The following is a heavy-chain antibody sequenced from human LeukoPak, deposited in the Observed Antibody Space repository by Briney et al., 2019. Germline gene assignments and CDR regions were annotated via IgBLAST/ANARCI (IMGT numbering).Heavy chain of an antibody. J-gene: IGHJ5*02. Sequence: ATVKVSCKASGGTFSSYAISWVRQAPGQGLEWMGGIIPIFGTANYAQKFQGRVTITADESTSTAYMELSSLRSEDTAVYYCAREAAYGDYVDGWFDPWGQGTLVTVSS. D-gene: IGHD4-17*01. CDR2: IIPIFGTA. CDR3: AREAAYGDYVDGWFDP. CDR1: GGTFSSYA. V-gene: IGHV1-69*13.